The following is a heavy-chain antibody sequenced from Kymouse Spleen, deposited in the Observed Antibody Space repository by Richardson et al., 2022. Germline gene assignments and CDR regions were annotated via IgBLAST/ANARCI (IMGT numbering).Heavy chain of an antibody. Sequence: EVQLVESGGGLVQPGGSLRLSCAASGFTFSSYWMSWVRQAPGKGLEWVANIKQDGSEKYYVDSVKGRFTISRDNAKNSLYLQMNSLRAEDTAVYYCARRGAVAGTGYYGMDVWGQGTTVTVSS. D-gene: IGHD6-19*01. CDR2: IKQDGSEK. J-gene: IGHJ6*02. V-gene: IGHV3-7*01. CDR3: ARRGAVAGTGYYGMDV. CDR1: GFTFSSYW.